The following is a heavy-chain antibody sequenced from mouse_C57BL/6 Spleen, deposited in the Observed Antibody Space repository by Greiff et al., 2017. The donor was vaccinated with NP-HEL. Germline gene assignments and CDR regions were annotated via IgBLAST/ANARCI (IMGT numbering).Heavy chain of an antibody. CDR1: GFTFTDYY. CDR3: ARSPITTVVATNAMDY. D-gene: IGHD1-1*01. Sequence: EVQLVESGGGLVQPGGSLSLSCAASGFTFTDYYMSWVRQPPGKALEWLGFIRNKANGYTTEYSASVKGRFTISRDNSQSILYLQMNALRAEDSATYYCARSPITTVVATNAMDYWGQGTSVTVSS. CDR2: IRNKANGYTT. V-gene: IGHV7-3*01. J-gene: IGHJ4*01.